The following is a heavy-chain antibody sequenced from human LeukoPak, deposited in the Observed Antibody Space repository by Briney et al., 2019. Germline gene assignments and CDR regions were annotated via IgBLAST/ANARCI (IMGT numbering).Heavy chain of an antibody. V-gene: IGHV1-18*01. J-gene: IGHJ4*02. Sequence: EASVTVSCKASGYTFTKYGITWVRQAPGQGLEWMGWISTYNGNTNYAQKLQGRVTMTTDTSTSTAYMELRSLISDDAAVYYCARSSSSWYIDYWGQGTLVTVSS. D-gene: IGHD6-13*01. CDR1: GYTFTKYG. CDR2: ISTYNGNT. CDR3: ARSSSSWYIDY.